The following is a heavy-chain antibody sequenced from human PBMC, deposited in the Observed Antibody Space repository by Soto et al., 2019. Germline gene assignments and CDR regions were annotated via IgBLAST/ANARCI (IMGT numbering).Heavy chain of an antibody. CDR3: ARVGCSSTSCYCDY. CDR2: ISPDGRNT. V-gene: IGHV3-64*01. Sequence: PGGSLRLSCAASGFIFSNYAMHWVRQAPGKGPEYVSAISPDGRNTYHANSVKGRFTISRDNSKNTLYLQMGSLRAEDMAVYYCARVGCSSTSCYCDYWGQGTLVTVSS. D-gene: IGHD2-2*01. J-gene: IGHJ4*02. CDR1: GFIFSNYA.